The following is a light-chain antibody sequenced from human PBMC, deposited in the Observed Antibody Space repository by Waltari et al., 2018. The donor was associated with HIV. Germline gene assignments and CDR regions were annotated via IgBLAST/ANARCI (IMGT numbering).Light chain of an antibody. CDR3: QSHDSSNHWV. J-gene: IGLJ3*02. V-gene: IGLV6-57*03. CDR2: MDT. Sequence: NLMLTHPRSVSASPGKTVTLSCTRRSGSLPSHPVQRHQQLPGSAPTTVINMDTQRPSGVPDLFSGSIDSSSNSASLTISGLKTEDEADYYCQSHDSSNHWVFGGGTKLTVL. CDR1: SGSLPSHP.